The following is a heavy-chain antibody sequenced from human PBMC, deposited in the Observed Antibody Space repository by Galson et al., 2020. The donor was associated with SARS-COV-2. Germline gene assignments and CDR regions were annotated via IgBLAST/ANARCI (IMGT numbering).Heavy chain of an antibody. CDR2: IYYSGRT. CDR3: ARVVLRCSGTSCYPNNYYGMDV. CDR1: GGSISSGDYS. Sequence: ETSETLSLTCTVSGGSISSGDYSWSWIRQPPGKGLEWIGYIYYSGRTYYNPSLKSRVTISIDTSKKQFSLKLSSVTAADTAVYYCARVVLRCSGTSCYPNNYYGMDVWGQGTTVTVSS. D-gene: IGHD2-2*01. J-gene: IGHJ6*02. V-gene: IGHV4-30-4*01.